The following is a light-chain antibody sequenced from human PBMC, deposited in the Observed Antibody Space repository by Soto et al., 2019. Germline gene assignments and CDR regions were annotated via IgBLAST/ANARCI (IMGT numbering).Light chain of an antibody. V-gene: IGKV3-20*01. J-gene: IGKJ1*01. Sequence: EIVLTQSPGTLSLSPGERATLSCRASQSVRSNFLAWYQQKPGQAPRLLIYDASNRATGIPDRFSGSGSGTDFTLTITTLEPEDFAMYYCQRYDSLRTFGQGTKVEI. CDR3: QRYDSLRT. CDR1: QSVRSNF. CDR2: DAS.